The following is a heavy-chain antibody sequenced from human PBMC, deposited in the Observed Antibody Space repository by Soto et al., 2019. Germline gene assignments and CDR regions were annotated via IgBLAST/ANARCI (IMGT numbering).Heavy chain of an antibody. V-gene: IGHV3-9*01. CDR3: AKGGQLRTEGGGY. CDR2: ISWNSGSI. Sequence: EVQLVESGGGLVQPGRSLRLSCAASGFTFDDYAMHWVRQAPGKGMEWVSGISWNSGSIGYADSVKGRFTISRDNAKNSLYLQMNSLRAEDTALYYCAKGGQLRTEGGGYWCQGTLVTFSS. J-gene: IGHJ4*02. D-gene: IGHD2-2*01. CDR1: GFTFDDYA.